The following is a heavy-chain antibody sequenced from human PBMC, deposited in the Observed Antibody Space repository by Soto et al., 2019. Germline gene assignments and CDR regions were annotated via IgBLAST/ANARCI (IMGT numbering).Heavy chain of an antibody. CDR1: GFTFSSYG. V-gene: IGHV3-30*18. CDR2: ISYDGSNK. CDR3: AKHMDNYSYGMDV. J-gene: IGHJ6*02. Sequence: QVQLVESGGGVVQPGRSLRLSCAASGFTFSSYGMHWVRQAPGKGLEWVAVISYDGSNKYYADSVKGRFTISRDNSKNTLYLQMNSLRAEDTAVYYCAKHMDNYSYGMDVWGQGTTVTVSS.